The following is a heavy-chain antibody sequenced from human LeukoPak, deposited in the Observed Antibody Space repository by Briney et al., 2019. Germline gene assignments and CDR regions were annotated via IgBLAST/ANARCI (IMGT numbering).Heavy chain of an antibody. CDR1: GFIFSREV. V-gene: IGHV3-64*02. CDR2: ITSNGDST. CDR3: AREDSFVYYYYMDV. Sequence: GGSLRLSCAASGFIFSREVMHWVRQAPGKGLEYVSTITSNGDSTYDAESVKGRFTISRDNSKDTLYLQMGSLRAEDTAVYYCAREDSFVYYYYMDVWGKGTTVTVSS. J-gene: IGHJ6*03. D-gene: IGHD2-21*01.